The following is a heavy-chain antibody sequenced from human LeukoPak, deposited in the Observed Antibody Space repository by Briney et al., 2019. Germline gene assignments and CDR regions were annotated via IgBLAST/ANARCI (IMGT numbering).Heavy chain of an antibody. CDR1: GGSISSGDYY. CDR2: IYYSGST. V-gene: IGHV4-30-4*01. Sequence: PSETLSLTCTVSGGSISSGDYYWSWISQPPGKGLEWIGYIYYSGSTYYNPSLKSRVTISVDTSKNQFSLKLSSVTAADTAVYYCARETRHYYDTGWFDPWGQGTLVTVSS. D-gene: IGHD3-22*01. J-gene: IGHJ5*02. CDR3: ARETRHYYDTGWFDP.